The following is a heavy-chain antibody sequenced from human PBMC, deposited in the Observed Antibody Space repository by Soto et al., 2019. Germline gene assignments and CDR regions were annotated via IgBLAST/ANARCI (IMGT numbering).Heavy chain of an antibody. J-gene: IGHJ5*02. V-gene: IGHV3-23*01. CDR1: GFTFRVYA. CDR3: ARDRPNIFVWGGGYYKSGGDH. CDR2: ITGNGDTT. Sequence: EVQLLESGGGLVQTGGSLRLSCAASGFTFRVYAMSWVRQAPGRGLEWVSSITGNGDTTYYPDSVKGRFTISRDNSKNTLFLKMNSLRVEDTAVYYGARDRPNIFVWGGGYYKSGGDHWGQGILVTVSS. D-gene: IGHD3-10*01.